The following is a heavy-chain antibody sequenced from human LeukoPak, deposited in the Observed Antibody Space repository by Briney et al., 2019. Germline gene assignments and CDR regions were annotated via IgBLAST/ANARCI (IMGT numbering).Heavy chain of an antibody. CDR1: GYTFTNYY. D-gene: IGHD2-2*01. J-gene: IGHJ4*02. V-gene: IGHV1-2*02. Sequence: GASVKVSCKTSGYTFTNYYVHWVRQAPGQGLEWMGYIIPDSGGADYDQRFQGRVTMTRDKSISTVYMELSSLRSDDTAVYYCSTEDKYCGSANCGKYWGQGTLVTVLS. CDR2: IIPDSGGA. CDR3: STEDKYCGSANCGKY.